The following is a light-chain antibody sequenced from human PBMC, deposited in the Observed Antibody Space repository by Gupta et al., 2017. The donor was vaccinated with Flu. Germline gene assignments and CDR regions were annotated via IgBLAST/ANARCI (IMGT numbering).Light chain of an antibody. CDR1: STDVSGYKY. J-gene: IGLJ3*02. CDR3: HSYAASNNWV. Sequence: SASISCTVSSTDVSGYKYVSRDQPHTAKTPILIIYEVSNRPAGVPDRFSSSRSGNTASLTVSGLKTEDEADYYCHSYAASNNWVFGGGTKLTVL. CDR2: EVS. V-gene: IGLV2-8*01.